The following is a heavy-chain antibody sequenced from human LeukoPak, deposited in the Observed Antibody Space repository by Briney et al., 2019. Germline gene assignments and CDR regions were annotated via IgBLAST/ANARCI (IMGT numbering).Heavy chain of an antibody. D-gene: IGHD3-10*01. CDR1: GFTFSSYA. CDR3: AKPFGITMVIGGTQGDSFDY. Sequence: GGSLRLSCAASGFTFSSYAMSWVRQAPGKGLEWVSAISGSGGSTYYADSVKGRFTISRDNSKNTLYLQMNSLRAEDTAGYYFAKPFGITMVIGGTQGDSFDYWGQGTMVTVSS. J-gene: IGHJ3*01. CDR2: ISGSGGST. V-gene: IGHV3-23*01.